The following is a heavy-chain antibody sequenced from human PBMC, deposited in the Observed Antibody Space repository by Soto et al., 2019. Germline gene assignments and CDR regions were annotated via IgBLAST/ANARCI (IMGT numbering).Heavy chain of an antibody. CDR2: INHSGST. J-gene: IGHJ6*03. V-gene: IGHV4-34*01. CDR1: GGSFSDYY. D-gene: IGHD2-15*01. Sequence: QVQLQQWGAGLLKPSETLSLTCAVYGGSFSDYYWSWIRQPPGKGLEWIGEINHSGSTNDNPSLKSRVTTSVDTSKNQFSLKLSSVTAADTAVYYCARGRRGYCSGGSCYRYYMDVWGKGITVTVSS. CDR3: ARGRRGYCSGGSCYRYYMDV.